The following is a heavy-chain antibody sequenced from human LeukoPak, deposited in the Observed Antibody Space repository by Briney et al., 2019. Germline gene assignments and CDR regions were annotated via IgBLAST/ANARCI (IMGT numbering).Heavy chain of an antibody. CDR1: GGSISSGGYY. CDR2: IYHSGST. CDR3: ARDKAYYYDSSTHAFDI. Sequence: SETLSLTCTVSGGSISSGGYYWSWIRQHPGKGLEWIGYIYHSGSTYYNPSLKSRVTISVDTSKNQFSLKLSSVTAADTAVYYCARDKAYYYDSSTHAFDIWGQGTMVTVSS. J-gene: IGHJ3*02. D-gene: IGHD3-22*01. V-gene: IGHV4-31*03.